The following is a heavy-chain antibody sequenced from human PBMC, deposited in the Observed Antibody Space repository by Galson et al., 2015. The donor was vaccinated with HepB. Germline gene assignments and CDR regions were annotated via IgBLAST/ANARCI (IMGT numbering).Heavy chain of an antibody. CDR3: ARQPPKAPSGSEGAFDI. Sequence: SLRLSCAASGFTFSSYWMSWVRQAPGKGLEWVANIKQDGSEKYYVDSVKGRFTISRDNAKNSLYLQMNSLRAEDTAVYYCARQPPKAPSGSEGAFDIWGQGTMVTVSS. CDR1: GFTFSSYW. CDR2: IKQDGSEK. D-gene: IGHD1-26*01. J-gene: IGHJ3*02. V-gene: IGHV3-7*03.